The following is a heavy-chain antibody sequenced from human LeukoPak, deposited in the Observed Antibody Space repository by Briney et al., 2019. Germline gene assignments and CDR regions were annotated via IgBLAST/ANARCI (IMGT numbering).Heavy chain of an antibody. D-gene: IGHD3-9*01. J-gene: IGHJ4*02. CDR1: GFTFSDYY. CDR3: AGVYYDILPVYPPYFDS. V-gene: IGHV3-11*03. Sequence: GGSLRLSCAASGFTFSDYYMSWIRQAPGKGLEWVSYISSSSSYTNYADSVKGRFTISRDNAKNSLYLQMNSLRAEDTAVYYCAGVYYDILPVYPPYFDSGAQGPLATVSS. CDR2: ISSSSSYT.